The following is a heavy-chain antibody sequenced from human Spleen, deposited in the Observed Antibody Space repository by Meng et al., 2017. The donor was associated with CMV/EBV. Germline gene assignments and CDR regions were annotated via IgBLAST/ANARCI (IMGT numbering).Heavy chain of an antibody. Sequence: FTVKNHAMHWVRQAPGKGLEWVAVISYDGIDKYYADSVKGRFTISRDKFRDTLYLQMNSLRGDDTAVYYCARVGRGRLKYGSSWYFDYWGQGTLVTVS. D-gene: IGHD6-13*01. V-gene: IGHV3-30*04. CDR2: ISYDGIDK. J-gene: IGHJ4*02. CDR3: ARVGRGRLKYGSSWYFDY. CDR1: FTVKNHA.